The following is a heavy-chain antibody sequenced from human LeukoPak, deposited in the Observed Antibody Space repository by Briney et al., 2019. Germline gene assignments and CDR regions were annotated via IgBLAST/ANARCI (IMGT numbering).Heavy chain of an antibody. CDR2: ISDNGCST. V-gene: IGHV3-23*01. CDR3: AKSHSEAQRGYFDY. CDR1: GFTFSGSA. D-gene: IGHD5-24*01. Sequence: GGSLRLSCAASGFTFSGSAMTWVRQAPGKGLEGVSSISDNGCSTYYADSVQGRFTISSEHFRETLFVQMQSRRAEDAAVYYCAKSHSEAQRGYFDYWGQGTLVTVSS. J-gene: IGHJ4*02.